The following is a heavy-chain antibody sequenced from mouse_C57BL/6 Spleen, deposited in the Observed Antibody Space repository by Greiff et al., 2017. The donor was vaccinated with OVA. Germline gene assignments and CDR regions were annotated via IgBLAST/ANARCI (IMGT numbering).Heavy chain of an antibody. Sequence: EVQLQQSGAELVRPGASVKLSCTASGFNIKDDYMHWVKQRPEQGLEWIGWIDPENGDTEYASKFQGKATITADTSSNTAYLQLSSLTSEDTAVYYCTTSGTGRGGYAMDYWGQGTSVTVSS. V-gene: IGHV14-4*01. CDR1: GFNIKDDY. CDR2: IDPENGDT. D-gene: IGHD4-1*01. J-gene: IGHJ4*01. CDR3: TTSGTGRGGYAMDY.